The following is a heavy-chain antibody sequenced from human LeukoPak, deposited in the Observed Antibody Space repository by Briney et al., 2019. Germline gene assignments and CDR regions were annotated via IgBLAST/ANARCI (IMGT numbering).Heavy chain of an antibody. CDR3: TTDILVYCSSTSCYPGLVDY. D-gene: IGHD2-2*01. CDR2: IKSKTDGGRT. Sequence: PGGSLRLSCAASGFTLCNAWMSCVRQAPGKGREWVGRIKSKTDGGRTEYAATVKGRFTISRDDSNNTLYLQINSLKTENTAVYYCTTDILVYCSSTSCYPGLVDYWGQGTLVTVSS. CDR1: GFTLCNAW. J-gene: IGHJ4*02. V-gene: IGHV3-15*01.